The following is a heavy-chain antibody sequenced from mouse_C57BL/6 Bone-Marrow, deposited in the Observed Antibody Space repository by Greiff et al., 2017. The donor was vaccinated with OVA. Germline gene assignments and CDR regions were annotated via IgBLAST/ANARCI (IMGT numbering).Heavy chain of an antibody. CDR2: ISDGGSYT. CDR1: GFTFSSYA. D-gene: IGHD2-4*01. V-gene: IGHV5-4*03. J-gene: IGHJ3*01. Sequence: EVKLVESGGGLVKPGGSLKLSCAASGFTFSSYAMSWVRQTPEKRLEWVATISDGGSYTYYPDNVKGRFTISRDNAKNNLYLQMSHLKSEDRAMYYCARVDYDWFAYWGQGTLVTVSA. CDR3: ARVDYDWFAY.